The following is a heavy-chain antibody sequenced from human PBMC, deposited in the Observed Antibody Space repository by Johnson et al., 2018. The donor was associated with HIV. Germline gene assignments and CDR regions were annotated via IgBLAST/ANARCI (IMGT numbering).Heavy chain of an antibody. CDR1: GFTVSNAW. Sequence: VQLVESGGGLVKPGGSLRLSCGASGFTVSNAWMSWVRQAPGKGLEWVGRIKSKTDGGTTDYAAPVKGRFTIPRADSKKTLYLQMNSLKTEDTAVYYCTTARVSYDSSGYNAFDIWGQGTMVTVSS. CDR2: IKSKTDGGTT. CDR3: TTARVSYDSSGYNAFDI. D-gene: IGHD3-22*01. J-gene: IGHJ3*02. V-gene: IGHV3-15*01.